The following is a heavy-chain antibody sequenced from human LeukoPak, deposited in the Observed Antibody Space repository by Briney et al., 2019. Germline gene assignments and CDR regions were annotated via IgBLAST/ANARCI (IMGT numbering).Heavy chain of an antibody. J-gene: IGHJ4*02. Sequence: SETLSLTCTVSGGSISSYYWSWIRQPPGKGLEWIGYIYYSGSTNYNPSLKSRFTISVDTSKNQFSLKLSSVTAADTAVYYCARGIAAAGTFRYWGQGTLVTVSS. V-gene: IGHV4-59*01. CDR3: ARGIAAAGTFRY. CDR2: IYYSGST. CDR1: GGSISSYY. D-gene: IGHD6-13*01.